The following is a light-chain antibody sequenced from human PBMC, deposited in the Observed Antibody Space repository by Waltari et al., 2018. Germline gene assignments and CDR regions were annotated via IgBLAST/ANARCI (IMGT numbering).Light chain of an antibody. Sequence: QSALTQPRSVSGSPGQSVATPCTGPSSDVCGYNYVSWYQQHPGKAPKLMIYEVTNRPSGVPDRFSGSKSGNTASLTISGLQADDEADYYCCSYAGPFGGGTKLTVL. CDR1: SSDVCGYNY. CDR2: EVT. J-gene: IGLJ2*01. V-gene: IGLV2-11*01. CDR3: CSYAGP.